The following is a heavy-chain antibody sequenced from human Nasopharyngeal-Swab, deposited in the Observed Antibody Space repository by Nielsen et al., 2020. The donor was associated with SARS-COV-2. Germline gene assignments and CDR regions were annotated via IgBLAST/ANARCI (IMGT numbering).Heavy chain of an antibody. V-gene: IGHV4-39*01. CDR1: GGSISSRSYY. CDR2: IYYSGST. J-gene: IGHJ6*02. D-gene: IGHD6-13*01. CDR3: ARQRVAAAGHYYYYYGMDV. Sequence: SETLSLTCTVSGGSISSRSYYWGWIRQPPGTGLEWIGSIYYSGSTYYNPSLKSRVTISVDTSKNQFSLKLSSVTAADTAVYYCARQRVAAAGHYYYYYGMDVWGQGTTVTVSS.